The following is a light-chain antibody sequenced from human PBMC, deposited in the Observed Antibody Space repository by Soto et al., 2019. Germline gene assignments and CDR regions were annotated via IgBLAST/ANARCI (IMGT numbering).Light chain of an antibody. CDR3: AAWDDTLDAQV. CDR2: RNN. CDR1: RSNIGRNF. J-gene: IGLJ3*02. V-gene: IGLV1-47*01. Sequence: QSVLTQSPSASGTPGQRVTISCSGSRSNIGRNFAYWYQHVPGTAPRLLIQRNNERPSGVPDRFSGSKSGTSVSLAISGLRSDYEATYYCAAWDDTLDAQVFGGGTKVTVL.